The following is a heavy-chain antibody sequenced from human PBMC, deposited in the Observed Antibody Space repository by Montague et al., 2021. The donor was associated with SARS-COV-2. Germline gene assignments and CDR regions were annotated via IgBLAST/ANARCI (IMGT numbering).Heavy chain of an antibody. J-gene: IGHJ2*01. CDR2: IYHTGST. D-gene: IGHD2-21*01. CDR1: GGSITSGGYY. CDR3: ARDRGWGSRGAGYIDL. Sequence: TLSLTCTVSGGSITSGGYYWTWIRQHPGKGLEWIGYIYHTGSTYYNPSLQSRLRTSVDTSENEFSLTLTSVTAADTAIYYCARDRGWGSRGAGYIDLWGRGTLVTVSS. V-gene: IGHV4-31*03.